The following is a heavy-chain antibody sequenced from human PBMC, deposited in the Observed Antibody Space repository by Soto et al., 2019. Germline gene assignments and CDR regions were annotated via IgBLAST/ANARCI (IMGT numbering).Heavy chain of an antibody. J-gene: IGHJ4*02. Sequence: QITLKESGPTLVKPTQTLTLTCTFSGFSLSTRGVGVGWIRQPPGKALEWLALIYWDDDKRYSPSLKSRLTITKDTSKNQVVLTMTNMDPVDTATYYCAHRYYYDILTGYPDYFDYWGQGTLVTVSS. CDR3: AHRYYYDILTGYPDYFDY. D-gene: IGHD3-9*01. CDR1: GFSLSTRGVG. V-gene: IGHV2-5*02. CDR2: IYWDDDK.